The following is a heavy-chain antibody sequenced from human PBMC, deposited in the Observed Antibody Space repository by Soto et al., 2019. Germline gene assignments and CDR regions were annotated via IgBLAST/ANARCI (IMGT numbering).Heavy chain of an antibody. CDR3: ARLIGNSWLDS. V-gene: IGHV6-1*01. CDR1: GDSVSTNSAT. CDR2: TYYRSKWDY. J-gene: IGHJ5*01. Sequence: SQTLSLTCAISGDSVSTNSATWDWIRQSPSRGLEWLGRTYYRSKWDYDYAASVKGRININPDTSNNQVSLHLDSATPDDTAVYYCARLIGNSWLDSWGQGTLVTVSS. D-gene: IGHD2-8*01.